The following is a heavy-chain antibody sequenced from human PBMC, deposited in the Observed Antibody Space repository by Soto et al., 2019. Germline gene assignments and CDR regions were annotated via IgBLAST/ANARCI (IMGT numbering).Heavy chain of an antibody. CDR2: ISYDGSNK. CDR3: ARDLGAPVAGTGY. V-gene: IGHV3-30-3*01. CDR1: GFTFSSYA. D-gene: IGHD6-19*01. Sequence: GGSLRLSCAASGFTFSSYAMHWVRQAPGKGLEWVAVISYDGSNKYYADSVKGRFTTSRDNSKNTLYLQMNSLRAEDTAVYYCARDLGAPVAGTGYWGQGTLVTVSS. J-gene: IGHJ4*02.